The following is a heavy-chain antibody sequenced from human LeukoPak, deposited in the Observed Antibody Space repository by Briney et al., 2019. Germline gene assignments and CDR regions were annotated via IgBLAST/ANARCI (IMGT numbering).Heavy chain of an antibody. CDR3: AREGSGSYYVNYYYYGMDV. CDR2: MNPNSGNT. J-gene: IGHJ6*02. V-gene: IGHV1-8*01. Sequence: GASVKVSCKASGYTFTSYDINWVRQATGQGLEWMGWMNPNSGNTGYAQKFQGRVTMTRNTSISTAYMELSSLRSEDTAVYYCAREGSGSYYVNYYYYGMDVWGQGTTVTVSS. D-gene: IGHD3-10*01. CDR1: GYTFTSYD.